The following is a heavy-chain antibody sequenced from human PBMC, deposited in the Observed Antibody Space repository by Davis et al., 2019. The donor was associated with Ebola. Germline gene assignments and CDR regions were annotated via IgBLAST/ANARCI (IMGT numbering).Heavy chain of an antibody. D-gene: IGHD4-11*01. CDR3: ARRRVDYTWYY. Sequence: GESLKISCKGSGYRFAGNWIGWVRQKPGKGLEWVGIIFPADSDTRYSPSFQGQVTISVDKSVSTAYLEWSSLKASDTAMYFCARRRVDYTWYYWGQGTLVSVSS. CDR1: GYRFAGNW. J-gene: IGHJ4*02. V-gene: IGHV5-51*01. CDR2: IFPADSDT.